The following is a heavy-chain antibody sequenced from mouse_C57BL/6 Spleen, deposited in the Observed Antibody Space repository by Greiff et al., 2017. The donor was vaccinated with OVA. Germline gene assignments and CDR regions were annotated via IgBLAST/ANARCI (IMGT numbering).Heavy chain of an antibody. CDR2: IDPSDSYT. V-gene: IGHV1-69*01. J-gene: IGHJ2*01. CDR3: ARGYDY. Sequence: QVQLQQPGAELVMPGASVKLSCKASCYTFTSYWMHWVKQRPGQGLEWIGEIDPSDSYTNYNQKFKGKSTLTVDKSSSTAYMQLSSLTSEDSAVYYCARGYDYWGQGTTLTVSS. CDR1: CYTFTSYW.